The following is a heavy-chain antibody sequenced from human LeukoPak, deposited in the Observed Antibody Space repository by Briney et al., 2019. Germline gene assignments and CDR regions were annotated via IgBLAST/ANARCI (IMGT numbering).Heavy chain of an antibody. V-gene: IGHV3-23*01. D-gene: IGHD5-18*01. Sequence: GGSLRLSCAASGFTFSSYAMSWVRQAPGKGLKWVSTINDNGDGTYYADSVKGRFTISRDNSKNTLYLQMNSLRAEDTAVYYCASIYSSGYSYFDYWGQGTLVTVSS. CDR3: ASIYSSGYSYFDY. J-gene: IGHJ4*02. CDR1: GFTFSSYA. CDR2: INDNGDGT.